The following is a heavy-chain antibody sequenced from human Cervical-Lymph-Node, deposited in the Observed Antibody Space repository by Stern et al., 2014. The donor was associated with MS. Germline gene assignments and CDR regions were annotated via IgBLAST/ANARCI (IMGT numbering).Heavy chain of an antibody. V-gene: IGHV1-3*04. CDR1: GYTFTSYA. Sequence: QVQLMQSGAEVEKPWASVKVSCKASGYTFTSYAMHWVRQAPGQKLEWMGWISTDSGDTKYSQKLQGRVTITRDTSASTAYMELSSLRSEDTAVYYCARGGSGFFDYWGQGTLVTVSS. CDR3: ARGGSGFFDY. D-gene: IGHD3-22*01. CDR2: ISTDSGDT. J-gene: IGHJ4*02.